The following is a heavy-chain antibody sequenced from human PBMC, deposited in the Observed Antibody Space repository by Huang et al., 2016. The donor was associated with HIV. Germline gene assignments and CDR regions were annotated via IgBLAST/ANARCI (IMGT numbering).Heavy chain of an antibody. CDR2: VYQSGRT. D-gene: IGHD6-13*01. CDR3: ASQHIGAAATWF. V-gene: IGHV4-39*01. J-gene: IGHJ4*02. Sequence: QLQLQESGPGQVKPSETLSLTCTVSGDFISSTTYFWGWIRPSPGKGLGWVGSVYQSGRTTYNPSLKSRGTLSVDTSRNQFSLRWNSVTAADTAVYYCASQHIGAAATWFWGRGTQVAVSS. CDR1: GDFISSTTYF.